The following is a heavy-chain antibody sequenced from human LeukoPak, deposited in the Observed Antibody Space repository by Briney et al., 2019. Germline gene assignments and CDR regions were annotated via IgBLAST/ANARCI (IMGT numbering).Heavy chain of an antibody. V-gene: IGHV3-21*01. CDR2: ISSSSYI. CDR3: ARSSSGSYYYYYGMDV. J-gene: IGHJ6*02. CDR1: GFTFSSYS. Sequence: GGSLRLSCAASGFTFSSYSMNWVRQAPGKGLEWVSSISSSSYIYYADSVKGRFTISRDNAKNSLYLQMNSLRAEDTAVYYCARSSSGSYYYYYGMDVWGQGTTVTVSS. D-gene: IGHD3-10*01.